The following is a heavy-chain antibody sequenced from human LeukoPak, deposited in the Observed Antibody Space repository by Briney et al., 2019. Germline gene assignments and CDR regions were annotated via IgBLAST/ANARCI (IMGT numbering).Heavy chain of an antibody. CDR3: AKISRRANFDY. V-gene: IGHV3-23*01. CDR2: ISGSGGST. D-gene: IGHD1-14*01. J-gene: IGHJ4*02. CDR1: GFTFSSYA. Sequence: GGSLRLSCAASGFTFSSYAMSWLRQAPGKGLESVSAISGSGGSTYYADSVKGRFTTSRDNSKNTLYLQMNSLRAEDTAVYYCAKISRRANFDYWGQGTLVTVSS.